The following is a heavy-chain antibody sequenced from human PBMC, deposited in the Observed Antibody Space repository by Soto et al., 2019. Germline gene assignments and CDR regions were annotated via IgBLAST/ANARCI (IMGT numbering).Heavy chain of an antibody. CDR2: ISGSGGST. Sequence: EVQLLESGGGLVQPGGSLRLSCAASGFTFSSYAMSWVRQAPGKGLQWVSAISGSGGSTYYADSVKGRFTISRDNSKNTLYLQMNGLRAEDTAVYYCAKGSNWNYEAWFDYWGQGTLVIVAS. V-gene: IGHV3-23*01. CDR1: GFTFSSYA. J-gene: IGHJ4*02. CDR3: AKGSNWNYEAWFDY. D-gene: IGHD1-7*01.